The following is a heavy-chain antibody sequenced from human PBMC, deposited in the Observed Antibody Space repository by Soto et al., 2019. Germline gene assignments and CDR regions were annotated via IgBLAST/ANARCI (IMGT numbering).Heavy chain of an antibody. J-gene: IGHJ4*02. CDR2: ISTYNGDT. CDR3: ARSHNYFDA. Sequence: QGYLVQSGAAVKKPGASVKVSCKASGYTFTSYGFSWVRQAPGQGLEWMGWISTYNGDTNYAQKFQGRVTMTTDTSTNTVYMELRSLRSDDTAVYYCARSHNYFDAWGQGTLVTVSS. CDR1: GYTFTSYG. V-gene: IGHV1-18*04.